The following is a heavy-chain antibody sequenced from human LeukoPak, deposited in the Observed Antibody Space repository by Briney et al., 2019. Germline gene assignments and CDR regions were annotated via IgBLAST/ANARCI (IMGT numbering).Heavy chain of an antibody. Sequence: GGSLRLSCAASGFTFSSYAMSWVRQAPGKGLEWVSGISGSGGSTYNADSVKGRFTISRDNAKNSLYLQMNSLRAEDTAVYYCARGFPAAGTPFDYWGQGTLVTVSS. D-gene: IGHD6-13*01. CDR2: ISGSGGST. J-gene: IGHJ4*02. CDR3: ARGFPAAGTPFDY. CDR1: GFTFSSYA. V-gene: IGHV3-23*01.